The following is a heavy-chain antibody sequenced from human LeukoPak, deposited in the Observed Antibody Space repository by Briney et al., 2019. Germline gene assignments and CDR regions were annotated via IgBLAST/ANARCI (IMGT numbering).Heavy chain of an antibody. CDR3: ARGIQRWLQLSDDGFDI. J-gene: IGHJ3*02. Sequence: SETLSLTCAVYGGSFSGYYWSWIRQPPGKGLEWIGSMYYSGSTYFNPSLKSRVTISVDTSKNQFSLKLSSVTAADTAVYYCARGIQRWLQLSDDGFDIWGQGTMVTVSS. V-gene: IGHV4-34*01. CDR1: GGSFSGYY. CDR2: MYYSGST. D-gene: IGHD5-24*01.